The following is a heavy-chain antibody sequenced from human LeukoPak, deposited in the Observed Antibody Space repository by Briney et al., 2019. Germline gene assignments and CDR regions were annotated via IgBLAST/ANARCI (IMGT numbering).Heavy chain of an antibody. CDR1: GYNSNSYG. D-gene: IGHD2/OR15-2a*01. V-gene: IGHV1-18*04. CDR2: INAYNGHT. J-gene: IGHJ4*02. Sequence: GASVKVSCKASGYNSNSYGITWVRQAPGQGLEWVGWINAYNGHTNYVQNLQGRATMTTDTSTSTAYMELRSLRSDDTAVYYCARGEYNYFDYWGQGTLVTVSS. CDR3: ARGEYNYFDY.